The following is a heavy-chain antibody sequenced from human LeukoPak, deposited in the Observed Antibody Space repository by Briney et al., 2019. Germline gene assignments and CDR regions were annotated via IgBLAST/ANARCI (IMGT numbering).Heavy chain of an antibody. CDR1: GGSISSGGYS. V-gene: IGHV4-30-2*01. CDR2: IYHSGST. CDR3: AHGGSGNGPGAFDI. D-gene: IGHD3-10*01. J-gene: IGHJ3*02. Sequence: SETLSLTCAVSGGSISSGGYSWSWIRQPPGKGLEWIGYIYHSGSTYYSPSLKSRVTISVDRSKNQFSLKLSSVTAADTAVYYCAHGGSGNGPGAFDIWGQGTMVTVSS.